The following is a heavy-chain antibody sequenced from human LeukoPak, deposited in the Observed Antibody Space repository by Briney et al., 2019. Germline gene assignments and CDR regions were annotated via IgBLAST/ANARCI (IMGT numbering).Heavy chain of an antibody. J-gene: IGHJ4*02. V-gene: IGHV3-30*02. D-gene: IGHD6-6*01. CDR1: GFTFSSYG. Sequence: GGSLRLSCAASGFTFSSYGMHWVRQAPGKGLEWVAFIRYDGSNKYYADSVKGRFTISRDNSKNTLYLQMNSLRAEDTAVYYCANDREFVYSSSLDYWGQGTLATVSS. CDR2: IRYDGSNK. CDR3: ANDREFVYSSSLDY.